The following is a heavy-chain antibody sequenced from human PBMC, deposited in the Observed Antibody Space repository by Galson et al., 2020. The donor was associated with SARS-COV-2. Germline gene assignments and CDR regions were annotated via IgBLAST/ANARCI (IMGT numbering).Heavy chain of an antibody. J-gene: IGHJ5*02. D-gene: IGHD6-19*01. CDR3: AKDGATVVGESKWFDP. CDR1: GFTFSNYA. CDR2: ISGSGRST. V-gene: IGHV3-23*01. Sequence: TGGSLRLSCAASGFTFSNYAMSWVRQAPGKGLEWVSAISGSGRSTDYADSVKGRFTVSRDNSKNTLYVQMNSLRAEDTAVYYCAKDGATVVGESKWFDPWGQGTLGTVS.